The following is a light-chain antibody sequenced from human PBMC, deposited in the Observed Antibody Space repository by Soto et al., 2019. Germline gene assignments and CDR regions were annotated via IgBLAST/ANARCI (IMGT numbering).Light chain of an antibody. CDR3: KSYAGSNPYV. V-gene: IGLV2-8*01. J-gene: IGLJ1*01. CDR2: EVV. Sequence: QSALTQPASVSGSPGESITISCTGTSSDVGGYNYVSWYQQHPGKAPRLIIYEVVQRPSGVPDRFYGSKSGNTASLTVSGLQAADEADYFCKSYAGSNPYVFGSGTKVTVL. CDR1: SSDVGGYNY.